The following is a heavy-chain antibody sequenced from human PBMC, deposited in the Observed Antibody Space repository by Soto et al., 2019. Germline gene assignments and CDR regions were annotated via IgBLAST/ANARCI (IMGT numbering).Heavy chain of an antibody. D-gene: IGHD2-2*02. CDR2: ISYDGSNK. J-gene: IGHJ6*02. CDR3: AVAAIRLYGMDV. CDR1: GFTFSSYG. V-gene: IGHV3-30*03. Sequence: PGGSLRLSCAASGFTFSSYGMHWVRQAPGKGLEWVAVISYDGSNKYYADSVKGRFTISRDNSKNTLYLQMNSLRAEDTAVYYCAVAAIRLYGMDVWGQGTTVTVSS.